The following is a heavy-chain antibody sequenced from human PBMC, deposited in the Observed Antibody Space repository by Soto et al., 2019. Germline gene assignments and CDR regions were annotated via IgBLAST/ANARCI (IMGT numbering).Heavy chain of an antibody. J-gene: IGHJ4*02. V-gene: IGHV1-58*01. D-gene: IGHD3-3*01. CDR1: GFMFTRSA. Sequence: SVKVSFKTSGFMFTRSAVQWLRQARGQRLEWIGWLVVGSGNTHYAQHFQERITLTRDMSTGTAYMELSSLRSEDTAVYYCAAVPVLRFLKWLPAYFDYWGQGTLVTVSS. CDR2: LVVGSGNT. CDR3: AAVPVLRFLKWLPAYFDY.